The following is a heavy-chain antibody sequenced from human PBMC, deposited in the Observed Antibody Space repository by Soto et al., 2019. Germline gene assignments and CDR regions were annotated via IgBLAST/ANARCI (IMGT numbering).Heavy chain of an antibody. V-gene: IGHV1-18*01. CDR2: ISTYNGDT. Sequence: QVQLGQSGAEVRKPGASVKVSFKASDYTFSTSGMSWLRQAPGQGLEWMGWISTYNGDTNDAPKFQDRVTMTSDTSTSTVYMELRSLRSDDTAVYYCASARAAPYYSYGMDVWGQGTRVTVYS. D-gene: IGHD2-15*01. J-gene: IGHJ6*02. CDR3: ASARAAPYYSYGMDV. CDR1: DYTFSTSG.